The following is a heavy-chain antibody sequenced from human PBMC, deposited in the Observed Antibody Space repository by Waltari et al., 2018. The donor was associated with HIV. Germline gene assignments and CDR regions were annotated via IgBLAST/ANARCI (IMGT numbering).Heavy chain of an antibody. V-gene: IGHV4-4*07. CDR2: INSSGNT. J-gene: IGHJ5*02. CDR1: GGSINNDY. Sequence: VLLQESGPGLVKPSETLSLTCTVSGGSINNDYWSWIRQPAGKGLEWIGRINSSGNTNYNPSLKSRLSMSVDTSKNQFSLILTSVTAADTAVYYCARAWTTVTGGWFDPWGQGTLVIVSS. CDR3: ARAWTTVTGGWFDP. D-gene: IGHD4-17*01.